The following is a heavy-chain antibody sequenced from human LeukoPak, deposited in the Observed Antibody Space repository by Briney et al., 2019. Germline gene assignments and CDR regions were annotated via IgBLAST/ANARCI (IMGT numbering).Heavy chain of an antibody. D-gene: IGHD2-15*01. Sequence: GGSLRLSCAASGFTFSSYDMHWVRQATGKGLEWVSAIGTAGDTYYPGSVKGRFTISRENAKNSLYLQMNSLRAGDTAVYYCARAGGGNYYYYGMDVWGQGTTVTVSS. J-gene: IGHJ6*02. CDR2: IGTAGDT. CDR1: GFTFSSYD. CDR3: ARAGGGNYYYYGMDV. V-gene: IGHV3-13*01.